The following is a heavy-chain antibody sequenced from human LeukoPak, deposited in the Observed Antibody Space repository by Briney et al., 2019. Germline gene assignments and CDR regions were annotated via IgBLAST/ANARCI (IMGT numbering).Heavy chain of an antibody. Sequence: GGSLRLSCAASGFTFSSYSMNWVRQAPGKGLEWVSAISGSGGSTYYADSVKGRFTISRDNSKNTLYLQMNSLRAEDTAVYYCAKPMVRERRAFDIWGQGTMVTVSS. D-gene: IGHD3-10*01. J-gene: IGHJ3*02. CDR2: ISGSGGST. CDR1: GFTFSSYS. V-gene: IGHV3-23*01. CDR3: AKPMVRERRAFDI.